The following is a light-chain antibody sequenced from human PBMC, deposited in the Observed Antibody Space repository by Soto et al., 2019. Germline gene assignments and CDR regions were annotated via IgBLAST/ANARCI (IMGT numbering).Light chain of an antibody. V-gene: IGLV2-11*01. CDR3: CSFAARGTFL. Sequence: QSALTQPRSVSGSPGQSVTISCTGTSSDVGGYNYISWYQQYPGKAPKLVIFDVDKWPSGVPDRFSGSKSDTTASLTISGLQTEDEADYYCCSFAARGTFLFGTGTKLTVL. J-gene: IGLJ1*01. CDR2: DVD. CDR1: SSDVGGYNY.